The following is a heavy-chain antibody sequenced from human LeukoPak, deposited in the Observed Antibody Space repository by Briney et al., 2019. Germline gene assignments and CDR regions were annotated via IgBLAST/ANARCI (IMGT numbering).Heavy chain of an antibody. CDR3: ARALTRDALDL. CDR1: GFTFSSYG. CDR2: ISYDGSGQ. V-gene: IGHV3-30*03. Sequence: GRSLRLSCAASGFTFSSYGMHWVRQAPGKGLECLSVISYDGSGQYYADSVKGRFTISRDNAKNSLYLQMNSLRAEDTAVYYCARALTRDALDLWGQGTMVTVSS. J-gene: IGHJ3*01.